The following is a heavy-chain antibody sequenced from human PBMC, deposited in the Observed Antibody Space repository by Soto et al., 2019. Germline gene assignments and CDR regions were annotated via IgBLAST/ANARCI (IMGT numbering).Heavy chain of an antibody. D-gene: IGHD3-3*01. CDR2: FDPEDGDT. CDR3: ATHRSGRFLEWLPEGTLGY. J-gene: IGHJ4*02. V-gene: IGHV1-24*01. Sequence: QVQLVQSGAEVKKPGATVKVSCKVSGYTLTDLSMQWVRQAPGKGPEWMGGFDPEDGDTIYEQKFQGRVTMTEDTATDTAYMALSSLRSEDTAVYYCATHRSGRFLEWLPEGTLGYWGQGTLVTVSS. CDR1: GYTLTDLS.